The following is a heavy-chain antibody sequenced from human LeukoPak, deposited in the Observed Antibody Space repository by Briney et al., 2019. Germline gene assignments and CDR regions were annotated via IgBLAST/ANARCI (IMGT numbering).Heavy chain of an antibody. Sequence: SVKVSCKASGGTFSSYAISWVRQAPGQGLEWMGGIIPISGTASYAQKFQGRVTVTRDTSTSTVHMELSGLRSEDTAVYYCARDQEGFDYWSQGTLVTVSS. CDR2: IIPISGTA. CDR3: ARDQEGFDY. V-gene: IGHV1-69*05. J-gene: IGHJ4*02. CDR1: GGTFSSYA.